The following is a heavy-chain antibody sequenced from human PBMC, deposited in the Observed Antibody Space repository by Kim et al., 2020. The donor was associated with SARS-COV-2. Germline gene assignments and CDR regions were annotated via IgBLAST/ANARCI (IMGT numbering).Heavy chain of an antibody. CDR2: ISSSSSYI. V-gene: IGHV3-21*01. J-gene: IGHJ6*02. CDR3: ARDHQALRRPVYCSSTSCYFYYYYGMDV. CDR1: GFTFSSYS. D-gene: IGHD2-2*01. Sequence: GGSLRLSCAASGFTFSSYSMNWVRQAPGKGLEWVSSISSSSSYIYYADSVKGRFTISRDNAKNSLYLQMNSLRAEDTAVYYCARDHQALRRPVYCSSTSCYFYYYYGMDVWGQGTTVTVSS.